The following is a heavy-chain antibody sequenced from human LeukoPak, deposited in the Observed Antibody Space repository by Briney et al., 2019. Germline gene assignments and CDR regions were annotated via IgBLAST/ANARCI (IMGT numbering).Heavy chain of an antibody. V-gene: IGHV3-21*01. D-gene: IGHD1-26*01. J-gene: IGHJ5*02. CDR2: ISTTSSYV. CDR1: GFIFRNYA. Sequence: GGSLRLSCAASGFIFRNYAMHWVRQAPGKGLDWVSSISTTSSYVSYTDSVNGRFTISRDNAKNSLYLQMNSLRVQYTAVYYCARTTRPSGPFDTWSQGTLVTVSS. CDR3: ARTTRPSGPFDT.